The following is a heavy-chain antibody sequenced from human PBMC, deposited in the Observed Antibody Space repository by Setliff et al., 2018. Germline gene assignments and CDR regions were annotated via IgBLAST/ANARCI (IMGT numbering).Heavy chain of an antibody. J-gene: IGHJ4*02. CDR3: ARVDGYIDY. CDR2: ISSSSSTI. CDR1: GFTFSSYS. Sequence: GGSLRLSCAASGFTFSSYSMNWVRQAPGKGLEWIAYISSSSSTIYYADSVKGRFTISRDNAKNSLYLQMNSLRAEDTAVYYCARVDGYIDYWGQGTLVTVSS. V-gene: IGHV3-48*04.